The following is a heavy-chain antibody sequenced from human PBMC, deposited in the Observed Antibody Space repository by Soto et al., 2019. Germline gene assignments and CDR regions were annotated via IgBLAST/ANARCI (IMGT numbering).Heavy chain of an antibody. J-gene: IGHJ5*02. CDR2: IYYSGST. D-gene: IGHD3-22*01. CDR1: GGSISSGDYY. CDR3: ARDRHYYDSSGYYP. Sequence: SETLSLTCTVSGGSISSGDYYWSWIRQPPGKGLEWIGYIYYSGSTYYNPSLKSRVTISVDTSKNQFSLKLSSVTAADTAVYYCARDRHYYDSSGYYPWGQGTLVTVSS. V-gene: IGHV4-30-4*01.